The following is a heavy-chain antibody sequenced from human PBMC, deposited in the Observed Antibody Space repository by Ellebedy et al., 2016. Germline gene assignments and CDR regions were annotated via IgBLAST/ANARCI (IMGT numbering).Heavy chain of an antibody. V-gene: IGHV3-30*04. D-gene: IGHD5-12*01. CDR3: ASLISGYEGAEIYYYYGMDV. CDR1: GFTFSSYS. J-gene: IGHJ6*02. Sequence: GGSLRLSXAASGFTFSSYSMHWVRQAPGKGLEWVAVFSYDGRNKYYADSVKGRFTVSRDNSKNTQYLQMDSLRAEDSAVYYCASLISGYEGAEIYYYYGMDVWGQGTTVTVSS. CDR2: FSYDGRNK.